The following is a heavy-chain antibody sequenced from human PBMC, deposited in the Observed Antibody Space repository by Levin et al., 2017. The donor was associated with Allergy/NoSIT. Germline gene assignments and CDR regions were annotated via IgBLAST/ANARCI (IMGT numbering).Heavy chain of an antibody. V-gene: IGHV4-39*01. CDR1: GGSISGSSNY. Sequence: SETLSLTCTVSGGSISGSSNYWGWIRQPPGKGLEWIGSIYYSGSTYYTPSLKSRVTISVDTSKSQFSLKLISVTAADTAVYYCASQARSRGRYSSSPSYYYGLDVWGQGTTVTVSS. CDR2: IYYSGST. J-gene: IGHJ6*02. CDR3: ASQARSRGRYSSSPSYYYGLDV. D-gene: IGHD6-6*01.